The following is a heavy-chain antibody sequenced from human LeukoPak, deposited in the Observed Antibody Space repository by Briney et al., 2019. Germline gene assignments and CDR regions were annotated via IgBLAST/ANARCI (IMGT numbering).Heavy chain of an antibody. J-gene: IGHJ4*02. Sequence: SETLSLTCTVSGGSFSSYYWNWIRQPAGKGLEWIGRIYTSGSTNYNPSLKSRVTMSVDTSKKQFSLKLTSVTAEDTAVYHCAKGRGSGWYGGGDYWGQGILVTVSS. CDR1: GGSFSSYY. V-gene: IGHV4-4*07. D-gene: IGHD6-19*01. CDR3: AKGRGSGWYGGGDY. CDR2: IYTSGST.